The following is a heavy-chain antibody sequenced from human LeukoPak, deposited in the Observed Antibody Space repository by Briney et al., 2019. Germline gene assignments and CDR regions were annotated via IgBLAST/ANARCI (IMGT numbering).Heavy chain of an antibody. Sequence: SGTLSLTCSVSGGSISNSSYFWGWVRQPPGKGLEWIGSIYYAGSTYYNPSLKSRVTISKDTSKNQFALRLSSVTAADTAVYYCARQIGSSGPDCWGQGTLVTVSS. J-gene: IGHJ4*02. CDR3: ARQIGSSGPDC. CDR1: GGSISNSSYF. D-gene: IGHD6-19*01. V-gene: IGHV4-39*01. CDR2: IYYAGST.